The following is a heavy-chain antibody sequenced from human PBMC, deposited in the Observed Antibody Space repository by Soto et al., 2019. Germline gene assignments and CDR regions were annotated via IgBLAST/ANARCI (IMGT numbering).Heavy chain of an antibody. CDR3: TREAGWKRMFPYD. CDR2: ISAFNGDT. Sequence: QVQLVQSGSEVKKPGASVNVSCKAFGYTFTSYGFSWVRQVPGQGLEWLGWISAFNGDTQYAQTMKGRLTVTTDTSTTTVHMQLRSLIPADTAVYYCTREAGWKRMFPYDWGQGTLVSVS. J-gene: IGHJ4*02. D-gene: IGHD3-10*02. CDR1: GYTFTSYG. V-gene: IGHV1-18*04.